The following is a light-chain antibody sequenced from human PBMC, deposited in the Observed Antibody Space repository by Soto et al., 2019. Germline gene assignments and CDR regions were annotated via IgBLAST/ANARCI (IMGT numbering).Light chain of an antibody. CDR2: AAS. CDR3: QQYNIWPST. J-gene: IGKJ2*01. Sequence: EIVMTQSPGTLSVSPGERATLSCRASQGVGSNLAWYQQRPGQAPRLLIYAASTRATDIPARFTGRGSGTEFTLTISSLQSEDFAVYFCQQYNIWPSTFGQGTKLEIK. V-gene: IGKV3-15*01. CDR1: QGVGSN.